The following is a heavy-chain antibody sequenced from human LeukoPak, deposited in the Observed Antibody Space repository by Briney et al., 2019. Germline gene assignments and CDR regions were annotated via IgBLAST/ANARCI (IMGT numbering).Heavy chain of an antibody. Sequence: PGGSLRLSCAASGLRFSDYYVSWIRQAPGKGLQWVSYVSSGGDIMHYADSVKGRFTSSRDNAKNSGYLEMNSLGAEDTAVYYCATNLIGAGEYFQQWGQGTLVTVSS. CDR1: GLRFSDYY. V-gene: IGHV3-11*01. CDR3: ATNLIGAGEYFQQ. J-gene: IGHJ1*01. D-gene: IGHD2/OR15-2a*01. CDR2: VSSGGDIM.